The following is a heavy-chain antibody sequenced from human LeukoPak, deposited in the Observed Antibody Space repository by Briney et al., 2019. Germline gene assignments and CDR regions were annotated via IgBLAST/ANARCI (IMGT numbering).Heavy chain of an antibody. CDR1: GGSFSSYV. D-gene: IGHD4-23*01. CDR2: IVPIFGRA. CDR3: ARVGDYGANSAMVMTP. J-gene: IGHJ4*02. Sequence: SVKVSCKASGGSFSSYVFTWVRQAPGQGLEWMGGIVPIFGRANYAQKFQGRVTITADKSTNTVYMEVSRLTSEDTDVYYCARVGDYGANSAMVMTPWGQGTLVTVSS. V-gene: IGHV1-69*06.